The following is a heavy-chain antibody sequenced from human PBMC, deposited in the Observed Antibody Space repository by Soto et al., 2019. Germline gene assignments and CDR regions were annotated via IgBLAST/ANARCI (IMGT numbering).Heavy chain of an antibody. CDR2: IYWDDDK. CDR3: AHRRYGDSYFDY. Sequence: QITLKESGPTLVKPTQTLTLTCTFSGFSLSTSGVGVGWIRQPPGKALEWLALIYWDDDKRYSPSLKSRLTITKDTSKNQVVLTMTNMDPVDTATYYYAHRRYGDSYFDYWGQGTLVTVSS. CDR1: GFSLSTSGVG. J-gene: IGHJ4*02. D-gene: IGHD4-17*01. V-gene: IGHV2-5*02.